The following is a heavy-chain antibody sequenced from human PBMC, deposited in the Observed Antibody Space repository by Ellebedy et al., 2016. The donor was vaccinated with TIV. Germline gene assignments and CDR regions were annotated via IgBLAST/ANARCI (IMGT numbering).Heavy chain of an antibody. Sequence: GESLKISCAASGFTFSFYCMSWVRQAPGKGLEWVANIKQDGSEIYSVDSVKGRFTISRDNAKNSLYLQMNSLRAEDTAVYYCAAFSEWELLGVLAYWGQGALVTVSS. CDR1: GFTFSFYC. J-gene: IGHJ4*02. CDR3: AAFSEWELLGVLAY. CDR2: IKQDGSEI. V-gene: IGHV3-7*01. D-gene: IGHD1-26*01.